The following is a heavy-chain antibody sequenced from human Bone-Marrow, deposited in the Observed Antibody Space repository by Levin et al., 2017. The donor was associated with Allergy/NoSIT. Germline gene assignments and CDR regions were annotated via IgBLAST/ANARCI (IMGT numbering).Heavy chain of an antibody. CDR2: ISGFNGDT. D-gene: IGHD3-10*01. Sequence: GESLKISCKTSGYSFTSYGISWVRQAPGQGLEWMGWISGFNGDTNYAQKSQGRVTMTTDTATNTAYMELRSLRSDDTAVYYCARDGGFGEFVPPYAMDVWGQGTTVTVSS. V-gene: IGHV1-18*01. CDR1: GYSFTSYG. CDR3: ARDGGFGEFVPPYAMDV. J-gene: IGHJ6*02.